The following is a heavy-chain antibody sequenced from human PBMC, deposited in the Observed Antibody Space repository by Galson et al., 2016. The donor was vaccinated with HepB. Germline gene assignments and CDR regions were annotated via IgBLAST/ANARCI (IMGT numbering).Heavy chain of an antibody. V-gene: IGHV3-74*01. D-gene: IGHD1-1*01. CDR1: GFSFSNNA. CDR3: ARGNGRPGERGDY. J-gene: IGHJ4*02. Sequence: SLRLSCAASGFSFSNNAMHWVRQAPGKGLVWVSRINYGGTNTDYADSVKGRFTISRDNAKNTLYLQMTNLRAEDTAVYYCARGNGRPGERGDYWGQGTLVTVSS. CDR2: INYGGTNT.